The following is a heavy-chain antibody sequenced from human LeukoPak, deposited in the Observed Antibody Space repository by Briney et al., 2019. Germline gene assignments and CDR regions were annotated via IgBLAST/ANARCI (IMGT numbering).Heavy chain of an antibody. J-gene: IGHJ4*02. CDR1: GGTFSSYA. D-gene: IGHD3-22*01. CDR3: ARESNYYGSSGYPQLDY. V-gene: IGHV1-69*13. CDR2: IIPIFGTA. Sequence: SVKVSCKASGGTFSSYAISWVRQAPGQGLEWMGGIIPIFGTANYAQKFQGRVTITADESTSTAYMELSSLRSEDTAVYYCARESNYYGSSGYPQLDYWGQGTLVTVSS.